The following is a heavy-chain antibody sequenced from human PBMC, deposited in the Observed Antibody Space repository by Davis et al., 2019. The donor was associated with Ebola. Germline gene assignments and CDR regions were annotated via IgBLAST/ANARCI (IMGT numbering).Heavy chain of an antibody. CDR3: ATQGWWPHFDY. CDR1: GGSFRGYY. Sequence: MPSETLSLPCAVYGGSFRGYYWSWIRQPPGKGLAWIGEINHSGSINYNPSLKCRVTISLDTSKKPVSLKLPSVTAADTAVYYCATQGWWPHFDYWGQGTLVTVSS. V-gene: IGHV4-34*01. D-gene: IGHD2-15*01. J-gene: IGHJ4*02. CDR2: INHSGSI.